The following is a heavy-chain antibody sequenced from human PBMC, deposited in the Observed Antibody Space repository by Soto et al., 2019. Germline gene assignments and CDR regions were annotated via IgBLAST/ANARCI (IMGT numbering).Heavy chain of an antibody. Sequence: GPGPGPPSETLSLTCTVSSGSIGTYFWSWIRQPPGKGLEWIGYIYYSGTTNYNPSLKSRVTIFLDTSKNQFSLRLSSVTAADTAVYYCARGRGGTYDAFDIWGQGTLVTVSS. J-gene: IGHJ3*02. D-gene: IGHD1-26*01. V-gene: IGHV4-59*01. CDR1: SGSIGTYF. CDR3: ARGRGGTYDAFDI. CDR2: IYYSGTT.